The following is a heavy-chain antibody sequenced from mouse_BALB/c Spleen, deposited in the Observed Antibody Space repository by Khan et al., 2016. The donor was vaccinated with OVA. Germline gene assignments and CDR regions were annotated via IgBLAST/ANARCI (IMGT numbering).Heavy chain of an antibody. Sequence: EVQLQESGPGLVKPSQSLSLTCTVTGYSITSDYAWNWIRQFPGNKLEWMGYISYSGSTSYNPSLKSRISITRDTSKNQFFLQLNSVTTEDTATYYYSRVGYDGYAMDYWGQGTSVTVSS. D-gene: IGHD2-2*01. CDR1: GYSITSDYA. V-gene: IGHV3-2*02. CDR2: ISYSGST. CDR3: SRVGYDGYAMDY. J-gene: IGHJ4*01.